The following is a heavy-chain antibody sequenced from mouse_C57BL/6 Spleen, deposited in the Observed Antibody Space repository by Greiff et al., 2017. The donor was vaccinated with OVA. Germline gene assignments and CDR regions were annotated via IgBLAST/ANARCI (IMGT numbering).Heavy chain of an antibody. CDR1: GFNIKDYY. V-gene: IGHV14-2*01. CDR2: IDPEDGET. J-gene: IGHJ3*01. CDR3: ARRGYDYDFWFAY. D-gene: IGHD2-4*01. Sequence: VQLQQSGAELVKPGASVKLSCTASGFNIKDYYMHWVKQRTEQGLEWIGRIDPEDGETKYAPKFQGKATITADTSSNTAYLQLSSLTSEDTAVYYCARRGYDYDFWFAYWGQGTLVTVSA.